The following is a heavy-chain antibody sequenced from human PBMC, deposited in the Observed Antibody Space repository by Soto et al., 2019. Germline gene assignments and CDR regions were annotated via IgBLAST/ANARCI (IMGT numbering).Heavy chain of an antibody. CDR3: AKEVVRDQKNWLNYFDC. Sequence: PGGSLRLSCAASGFTFDDYGMHWVRQAPGKGLEWVSAISWNSDIIDYADSVRGRFTTSRDSAKNSVYLQMNSLRVEDTALYYGAKEVVRDQKNWLNYFDCWGQGTQVTVSS. J-gene: IGHJ4*02. CDR1: GFTFDDYG. CDR2: ISWNSDII. V-gene: IGHV3-9*01. D-gene: IGHD1-26*01.